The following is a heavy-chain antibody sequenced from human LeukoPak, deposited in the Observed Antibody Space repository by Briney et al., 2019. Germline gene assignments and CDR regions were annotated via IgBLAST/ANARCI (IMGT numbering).Heavy chain of an antibody. CDR3: ARHGGSNHIHRTFDL. V-gene: IGHV4-38-2*01. Sequence: PSETLSLTCDVSGYSISSGYYWGGIRQPPGKGRELIGSMYNSGSTYYNPSLKRRVTISVDPSKNHFSLKLPSVTAAATAVYYCARHGGSNHIHRTFDLWGQGTMVTVSS. CDR2: MYNSGST. CDR1: GYSISSGYY. D-gene: IGHD1-26*01. J-gene: IGHJ3*01.